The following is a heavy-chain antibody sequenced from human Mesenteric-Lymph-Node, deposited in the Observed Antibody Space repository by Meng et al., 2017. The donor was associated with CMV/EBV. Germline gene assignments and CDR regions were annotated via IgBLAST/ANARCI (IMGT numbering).Heavy chain of an antibody. D-gene: IGHD6-13*01. CDR3: AKSLVGGSSYYYYGMDV. J-gene: IGHJ6*02. CDR1: GFTFSSYW. V-gene: IGHV3-23*01. CDR2: ISGSGGST. Sequence: GGSLRLSCAASGFTFSSYWMHWVRQAPGKGLEWVSAISGSGGSTYYADSVKGRFTISRDNSKNTLYLQMNSLRAEDTAVYYCAKSLVGGSSYYYYGMDVWGQGTTVTVSS.